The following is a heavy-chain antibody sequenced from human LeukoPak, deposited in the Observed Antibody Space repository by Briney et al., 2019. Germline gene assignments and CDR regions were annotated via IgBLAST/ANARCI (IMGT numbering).Heavy chain of an antibody. V-gene: IGHV1-46*01. CDR1: GYTFTYYF. CDR2: INPRGGST. D-gene: IGHD2-21*02. J-gene: IGHJ5*02. Sequence: ASVKDSCKASGYTFTYYFMHWVRQAPGQGLEWMGIINPRGGSTGYAQKFQGRITMTTDMSTRTVYMELSSLESGDTAVYYCARRDCVGDCYSNWFDPWGQGTLVTVSS. CDR3: ARRDCVGDCYSNWFDP.